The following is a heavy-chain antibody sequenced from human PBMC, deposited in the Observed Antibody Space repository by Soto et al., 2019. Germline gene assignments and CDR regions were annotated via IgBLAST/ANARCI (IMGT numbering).Heavy chain of an antibody. V-gene: IGHV6-1*01. CDR2: TYYRSKWYN. Sequence: SQTLSLTCAISGDSVSSNSAAWNWIRQSPSRGLEWLGRTYYRSKWYNDYAVSVKSRITINPDTSQNQFSLQLKSVTPEDSAVYYGARSSIAARDAFDIWGQGTMVTVSS. J-gene: IGHJ3*02. CDR1: GDSVSSNSAA. D-gene: IGHD6-6*01. CDR3: ARSSIAARDAFDI.